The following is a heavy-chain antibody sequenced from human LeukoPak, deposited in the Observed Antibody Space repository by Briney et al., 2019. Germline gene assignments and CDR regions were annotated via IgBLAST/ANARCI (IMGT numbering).Heavy chain of an antibody. D-gene: IGHD2-2*02. J-gene: IGHJ4*02. Sequence: GGSLRLSCAASGFTFGNYAMSWVRQAPGKGLEWVSAFSGSGGSTYYADSVKGRFAISRDSSKNTLYLQMNSLRAEDTAVYYCAKDVGYCSSTTCYKPFDYWGQGTLVTVSS. CDR3: AKDVGYCSSTTCYKPFDY. V-gene: IGHV3-23*01. CDR1: GFTFGNYA. CDR2: FSGSGGST.